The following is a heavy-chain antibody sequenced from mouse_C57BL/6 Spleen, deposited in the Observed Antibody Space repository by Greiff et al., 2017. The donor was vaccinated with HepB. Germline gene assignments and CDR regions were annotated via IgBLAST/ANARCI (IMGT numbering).Heavy chain of an antibody. CDR1: GYTFTSYW. V-gene: IGHV1-50*01. J-gene: IGHJ2*01. Sequence: QVQLQQPGAELVKPGASVKLSCKASGYTFTSYWMQWVKQRPGQGLEWIGEIDPSDSYTNYNQKFKGKATLTVDTSSSTAYMQLSSLTSEDSAVYYCARSGLGGGDYWGQGTTLTVSS. CDR2: IDPSDSYT. CDR3: ARSGLGGGDY. D-gene: IGHD3-3*01.